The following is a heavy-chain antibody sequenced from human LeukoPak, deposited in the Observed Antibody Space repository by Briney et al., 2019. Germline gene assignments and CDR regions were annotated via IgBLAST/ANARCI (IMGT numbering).Heavy chain of an antibody. V-gene: IGHV4-59*01. CDR2: IYYSGST. CDR1: GGSISSYY. J-gene: IGHJ4*02. CDR3: ARDSAADYFDY. D-gene: IGHD6-25*01. Sequence: PSETLSLTCTVSGGSISSYYWSWIRQPPGKGLEWIGYIYYSGSTNYNPSLKSRVTISVDTSKNQFSLKLSSVTAADTAVYYCARDSAADYFDYWGQETLVTVSS.